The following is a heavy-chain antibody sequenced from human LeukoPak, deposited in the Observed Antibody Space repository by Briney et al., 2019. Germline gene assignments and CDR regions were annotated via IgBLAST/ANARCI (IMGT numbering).Heavy chain of an antibody. D-gene: IGHD3-10*01. CDR3: ATYGSGSQPDY. J-gene: IGHJ4*02. CDR2: IYPGDSDT. Sequence: GESLKISCKGYGYSFTTYWIGWVRQMPGRGLEWMGIIYPGDSDTRYSSSFQGQVTISADKSISTAYLQWSSLKASDTAMYYCATYGSGSQPDYWGQGTLVTVSS. V-gene: IGHV5-51*01. CDR1: GYSFTTYW.